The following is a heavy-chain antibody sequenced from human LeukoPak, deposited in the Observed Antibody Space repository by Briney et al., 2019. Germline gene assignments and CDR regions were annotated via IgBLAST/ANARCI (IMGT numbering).Heavy chain of an antibody. D-gene: IGHD4-17*01. CDR2: IIPIFGTA. J-gene: IGHJ3*02. V-gene: IGHV1-69*13. CDR3: ARGGGDYVRNAFDI. Sequence: SVTVSCKASGYTFTSYDINWVRQAPGQGLEWMGGIIPIFGTANYAQKFQGRVTITADESTSTAYMELSSLRSEDTAVYYCARGGGDYVRNAFDIWGQGTMVTVSS. CDR1: GYTFTSYD.